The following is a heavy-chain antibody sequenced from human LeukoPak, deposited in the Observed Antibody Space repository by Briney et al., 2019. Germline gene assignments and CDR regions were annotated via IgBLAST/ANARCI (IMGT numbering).Heavy chain of an antibody. V-gene: IGHV3-7*04. CDR2: IWYDGSNK. Sequence: PGGSLRLSCAASGFTFSSYWMSWVRQAPGKGLEWVAIIWYDGSNKYFADSVKGRFTVSRDNAKSSVYLQMNSLRAEDTALYYCARVRATETTRTSDFDYWGQGTLVTVSS. CDR3: ARVRATETTRTSDFDY. CDR1: GFTFSSYW. J-gene: IGHJ4*02. D-gene: IGHD1-1*01.